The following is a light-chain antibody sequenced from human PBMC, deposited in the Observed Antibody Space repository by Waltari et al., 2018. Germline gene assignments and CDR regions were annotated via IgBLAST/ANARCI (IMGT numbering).Light chain of an antibody. CDR1: HIGSER. CDR3: QVWPARLEHPV. J-gene: IGLJ1*01. V-gene: IGLV3-21*04. Sequence: SHVLTQPPSVSVAPGQAAKITCESGHIGSERVHWYQQKTGQATLLVIYYDNDRPPGTPERFSGSNSGDTATLTISRVEVGDEADYYCQVWPARLEHPVFGTGTKVTVL. CDR2: YDN.